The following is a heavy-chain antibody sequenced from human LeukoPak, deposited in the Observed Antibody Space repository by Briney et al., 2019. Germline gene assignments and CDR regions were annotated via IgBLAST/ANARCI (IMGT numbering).Heavy chain of an antibody. Sequence: PGRSLRLSCAASGFTFSSYAMHWVRQAPGKGLEWVAVISYDGSNKYYADSVKGRFTISRDNSKNTLYLQMNSLRAEDTAVYYCAREVSSSWHPTDDAFDIWGQGTMVTVSS. CDR3: AREVSSSWHPTDDAFDI. J-gene: IGHJ3*02. CDR1: GFTFSSYA. CDR2: ISYDGSNK. V-gene: IGHV3-30-3*01. D-gene: IGHD6-13*01.